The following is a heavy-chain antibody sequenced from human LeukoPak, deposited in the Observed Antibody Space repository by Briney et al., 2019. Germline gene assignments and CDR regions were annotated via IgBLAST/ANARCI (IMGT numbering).Heavy chain of an antibody. D-gene: IGHD2-15*01. CDR3: ARRVVVVAATLNWFDP. Sequence: PSETLSLTCAVYGGSFSGYYWSWIRQPPGKGLEWIGEINHSGSTNYNPSLKSRVTISVDTSKNQFSLKLSSVTAADTAVYYCARRVVVVAATLNWFDPWGQGTLVTVSS. CDR2: INHSGST. CDR1: GGSFSGYY. V-gene: IGHV4-34*01. J-gene: IGHJ5*02.